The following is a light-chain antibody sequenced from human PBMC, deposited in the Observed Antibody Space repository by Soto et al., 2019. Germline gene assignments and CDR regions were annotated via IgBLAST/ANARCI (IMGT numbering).Light chain of an antibody. V-gene: IGKV3-15*01. J-gene: IGKJ1*01. CDR2: DAS. Sequence: RVMTQSPATLSVSPGERATLSCRASQSVSSNLAWYQQKPGQAPRLLIYDASTRATGVPARFSGSGSGTEFTLTISSLQSEDFAVYYCLQYYNWPPWTFGPGTKVEIK. CDR3: LQYYNWPPWT. CDR1: QSVSSN.